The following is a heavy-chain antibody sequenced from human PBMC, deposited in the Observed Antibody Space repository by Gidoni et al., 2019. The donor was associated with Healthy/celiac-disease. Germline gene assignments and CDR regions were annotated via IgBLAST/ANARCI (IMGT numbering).Heavy chain of an antibody. D-gene: IGHD2-21*02. CDR2: MSSSSSYI. Sequence: EMQLVESGGGLVKPGGSLRLSCAASGFPFRSYSMNWVRPAPGKGLEWVSSMSSSSSYIYYADSVKGRFTISRDNAKNSLYLQMNSLRAEDTAVYYCARDGSGVVVTVYFDYWGQGTLVTVSS. CDR1: GFPFRSYS. CDR3: ARDGSGVVVTVYFDY. V-gene: IGHV3-21*01. J-gene: IGHJ4*02.